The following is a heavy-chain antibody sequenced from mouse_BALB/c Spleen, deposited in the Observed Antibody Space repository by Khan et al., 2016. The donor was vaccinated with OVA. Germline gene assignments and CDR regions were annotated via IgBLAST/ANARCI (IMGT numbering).Heavy chain of an antibody. J-gene: IGHJ3*01. CDR2: IYPGNDDT. V-gene: IGHV1-80*01. CDR3: ARYYGSRFAY. CDR1: GYTFSSSW. Sequence: QVQLKESGAELVRPGSSVKISCKASGYTFSSSWMNWVKQRPGQGLEWIGQIYPGNDDTYYNGKFKGKATLTADKSSRTAYMQRTSLTSRDSADYFCARYYGSRFAYWGQGALVTVSA. D-gene: IGHD1-1*01.